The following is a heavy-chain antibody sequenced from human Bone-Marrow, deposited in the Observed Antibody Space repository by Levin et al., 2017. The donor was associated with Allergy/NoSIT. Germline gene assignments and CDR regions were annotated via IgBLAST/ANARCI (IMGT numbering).Heavy chain of an antibody. CDR1: GFTFSSYG. Sequence: PGGSLRLSCAASGFTFSSYGMHWVRQAPGKGLEWVAVISYDGSNKYYADSVKGRFTISRDNSKNTLYLQMNSLRAEDTAVYYCAKSYREGAGIAVAGDPDGFDYWGQGTLVTVSS. D-gene: IGHD6-19*01. J-gene: IGHJ4*02. CDR3: AKSYREGAGIAVAGDPDGFDY. V-gene: IGHV3-30*18. CDR2: ISYDGSNK.